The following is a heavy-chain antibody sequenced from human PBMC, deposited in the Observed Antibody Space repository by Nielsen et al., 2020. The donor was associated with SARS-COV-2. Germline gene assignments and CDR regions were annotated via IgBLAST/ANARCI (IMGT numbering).Heavy chain of an antibody. CDR2: INWNGGST. J-gene: IGHJ6*02. V-gene: IGHV3-20*01. CDR1: GFTFDDYG. CDR3: ARVRADYYYYGMDV. Sequence: GESLKISCAASGFTFDDYGMSWVRQAPGKGLEWVSGINWNGGSTGYADSVKGRFTISRDNAKNSLHLQMNSLRAEDTALYHCARVRADYYYYGMDVWGQGTTVTVSS.